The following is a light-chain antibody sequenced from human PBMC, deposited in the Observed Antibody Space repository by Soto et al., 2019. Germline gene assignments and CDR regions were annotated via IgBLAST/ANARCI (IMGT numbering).Light chain of an antibody. Sequence: QSVLTQPPSASGTPGQRVTISCSGSSSNIGRNTVNWYQQLPGTAPELLIYSNNKRPSGVPDRFSGSQSGTSVSLAISDLQSEDEADYYCAVWDDSLKHYVFGTGTKLTVL. CDR3: AVWDDSLKHYV. J-gene: IGLJ1*01. V-gene: IGLV1-44*01. CDR2: SNN. CDR1: SSNIGRNT.